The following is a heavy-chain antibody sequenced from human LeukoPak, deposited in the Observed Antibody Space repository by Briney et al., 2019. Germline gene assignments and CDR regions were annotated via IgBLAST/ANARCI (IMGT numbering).Heavy chain of an antibody. J-gene: IGHJ4*02. V-gene: IGHV3-20*04. CDR2: INWNGGST. D-gene: IGHD2-2*01. Sequence: GGSLRLSCAASGFTFDDYGMSWVRQAPGKGLEWVSSINWNGGSTGYADSVKGRFTISRDNAKNSLYLQMNSLRAEDTALYYCARDSTDCSSTSCYDLSFDYWGQGTLVTVSS. CDR1: GFTFDDYG. CDR3: ARDSTDCSSTSCYDLSFDY.